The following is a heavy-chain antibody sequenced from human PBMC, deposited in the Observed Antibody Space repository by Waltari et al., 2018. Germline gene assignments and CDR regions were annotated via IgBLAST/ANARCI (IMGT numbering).Heavy chain of an antibody. CDR1: GFPVRTYL. J-gene: IGHJ4*02. D-gene: IGHD3-10*01. V-gene: IGHV3-30*01. CDR3: ATREGDHDY. Sequence: QVQLVESGGGVVQPGRSLRLSCAVSGFPVRTYLMHWVRQVPGKGLEWVAAISNDGEKSFYADSVKGRFTISKDSSLNTLYLQMNSLKTDDTALYYCATREGDHDYWGQGTLVAVSS. CDR2: ISNDGEKS.